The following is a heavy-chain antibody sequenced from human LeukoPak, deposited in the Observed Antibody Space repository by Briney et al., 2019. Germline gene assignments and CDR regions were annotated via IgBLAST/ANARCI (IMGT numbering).Heavy chain of an antibody. CDR2: IIPFLNIS. D-gene: IGHD4-11*01. V-gene: IGHV1-69*04. Sequence: SVKVSCKASGDTLSSYAISWVRQAPGQGLEWVGRIIPFLNISNYAQNFEGKVTIDADRSTNTAYMELTSLTFEDTAVYYCAADDYSAGSYFLNFFDYWGHGTLITVSS. CDR3: AADDYSAGSYFLNFFDY. CDR1: GDTLSSYA. J-gene: IGHJ4*01.